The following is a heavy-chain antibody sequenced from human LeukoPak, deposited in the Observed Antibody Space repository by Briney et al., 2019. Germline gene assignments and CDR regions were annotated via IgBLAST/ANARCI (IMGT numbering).Heavy chain of an antibody. CDR2: IFYSGAT. Sequence: SQTLSLICSISGGSINNADYYWSWIRQPPGKGLEWIGNIFYSGATDYSPSLKSRVSISVDTSKTRFYLELASVTAADTALYYCARGPGLTFFDKWGQGTLVVVSS. CDR1: GGSINNADYY. D-gene: IGHD3-3*01. CDR3: ARGPGLTFFDK. V-gene: IGHV4-30-4*01. J-gene: IGHJ4*02.